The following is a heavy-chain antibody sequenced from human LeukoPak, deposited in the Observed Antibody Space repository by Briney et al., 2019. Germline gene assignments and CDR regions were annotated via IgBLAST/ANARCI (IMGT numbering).Heavy chain of an antibody. Sequence: GGSLRLSCAASGFTFSNYWMHWVRQAPGKGLVWVSRINSDGSTTNYADSVKGRFTISRDNAKNTLYLQMNSLRAEDTAVYYCARVDLEPEYNWFDPWGQGTLVTVSS. CDR2: INSDGSTT. V-gene: IGHV3-74*01. CDR1: GFTFSNYW. CDR3: ARVDLEPEYNWFDP. D-gene: IGHD1-1*01. J-gene: IGHJ5*02.